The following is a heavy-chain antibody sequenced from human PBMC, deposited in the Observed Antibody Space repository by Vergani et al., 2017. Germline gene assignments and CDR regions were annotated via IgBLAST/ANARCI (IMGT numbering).Heavy chain of an antibody. CDR1: GFSFDSHG. Sequence: QVQLVESGGGVVQRGGSLRLSCVSSGFSFDSHGMYWVRQAPGKGLEWLTAIRYDGTNTYYGDSVKGRFIISRDNSKNTLYLEMNSLRPEDTGVYYCARGERSCSWYDYHYGLDVWGQGTTVTVSS. CDR2: IRYDGTNT. D-gene: IGHD6-13*01. CDR3: ARGERSCSWYDYHYGLDV. J-gene: IGHJ6*02. V-gene: IGHV3-30*02.